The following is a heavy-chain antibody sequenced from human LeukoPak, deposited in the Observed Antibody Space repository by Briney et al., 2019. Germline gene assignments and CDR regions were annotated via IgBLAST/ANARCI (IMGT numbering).Heavy chain of an antibody. CDR2: IYYSGST. CDR3: ARDLVTVTKGFDI. J-gene: IGHJ3*02. Sequence: KASGTLSLTCTVSGGSISSSSYYWGWIRQPPGKGLEWIGSIYYSGSTYYNPSLKSRVTISVDTSKNQFSLKLSSVTAADTAVYYCARDLVTVTKGFDIWGQGTMVSVSS. V-gene: IGHV4-39*07. D-gene: IGHD4-17*01. CDR1: GGSISSSSYY.